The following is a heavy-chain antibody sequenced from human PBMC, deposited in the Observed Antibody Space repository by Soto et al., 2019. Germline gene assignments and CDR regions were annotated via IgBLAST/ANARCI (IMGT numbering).Heavy chain of an antibody. J-gene: IGHJ6*03. CDR2: IYYSGST. D-gene: IGHD3-16*01. Sequence: SETLSLTCTVSGGSISSGGYYWSWIRQHPGKGLEWIGYIYYSGSTYYNPSLKSRVTISVDTSKNQFSLKLSSVTAADTAVYYCAVGVEPRYYYYYYMDVWGKGTTVTAP. CDR1: GGSISSGGYY. CDR3: AVGVEPRYYYYYYMDV. V-gene: IGHV4-31*03.